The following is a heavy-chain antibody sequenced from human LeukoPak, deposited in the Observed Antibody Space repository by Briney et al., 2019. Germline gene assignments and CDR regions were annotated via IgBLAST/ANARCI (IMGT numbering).Heavy chain of an antibody. CDR1: VYTFTGYT. V-gene: IGHV1-2*02. Sequence: ASVKVSRKASVYTFTGYTIHWVRQAPGQGLGWMGWINPEKRDTGYAHKFQGRVTMTSDTSTSTPYMKRSSLKSDDTAVYYCAKKVRGPSHPLDFWGQGTLVTVSS. CDR2: INPEKRDT. CDR3: AKKVRGPSHPLDF. J-gene: IGHJ4*02. D-gene: IGHD5-12*01.